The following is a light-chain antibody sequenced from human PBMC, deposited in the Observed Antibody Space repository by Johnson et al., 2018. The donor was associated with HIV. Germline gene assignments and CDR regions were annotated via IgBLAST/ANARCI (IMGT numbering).Light chain of an antibody. CDR3: GTWDSSLSTSV. Sequence: HSVLTQPPSVSAAPGQKVTISCSGSSSNIGNNFVSWYQQFPGTAPKLLIYENNKRPSGIPDRFSGSKSGTSATLGITGLQTGDEADYYCGTWDSSLSTSVFGTGTKVTV. CDR2: ENN. V-gene: IGLV1-51*02. J-gene: IGLJ1*01. CDR1: SSNIGNNF.